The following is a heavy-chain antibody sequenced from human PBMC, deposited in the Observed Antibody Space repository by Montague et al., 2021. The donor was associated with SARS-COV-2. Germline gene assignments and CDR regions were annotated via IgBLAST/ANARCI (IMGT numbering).Heavy chain of an antibody. J-gene: IGHJ4*02. CDR2: IICRGGST. CDR3: AKGTLGQCSGATCYPFDH. D-gene: IGHD2-15*01. V-gene: IGHV3-23*01. Sequence: SLRLSCAASGFTFSTYAMHWVRQTPVEGLEWVPSIICRGGSTYYAGSVKGRFTISRDNSKNILYLQMNSLRADDTAVYYCAKGTLGQCSGATCYPFDHWGQGPRV. CDR1: GFTFSTYA.